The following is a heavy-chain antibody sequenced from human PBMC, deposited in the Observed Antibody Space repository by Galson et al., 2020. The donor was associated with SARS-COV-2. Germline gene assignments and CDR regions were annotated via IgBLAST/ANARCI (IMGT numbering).Heavy chain of an antibody. CDR1: GFSFNTYA. Sequence: GESLKISCAASGFSFNTYAMYWVRQAPGKGLEGVTVVASDGSNTDYADSVKGRFTISRDNSGNTLYLQMNSLRVEDTAVYFCARQGMRWYLDLWGRGTQVTVSS. CDR2: VASDGSNT. CDR3: ARQGMRWYLDL. V-gene: IGHV3-30-3*01. J-gene: IGHJ2*01.